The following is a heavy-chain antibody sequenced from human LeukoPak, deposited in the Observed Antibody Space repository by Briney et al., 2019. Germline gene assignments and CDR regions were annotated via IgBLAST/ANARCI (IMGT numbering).Heavy chain of an antibody. J-gene: IGHJ1*01. CDR3: APSPRTYYDSLAGYYNGSYLQH. D-gene: IGHD3-9*01. CDR2: IYYSGST. V-gene: IGHV4-59*08. Sequence: SETLSLTCTVSGGSISSYYRSWIRQPPGKGLEWIGYIYYSGSTNYNPSLKSRVTISVDTSKNQFSLKLSSVTAADTAVYYCAPSPRTYYDSLAGYYNGSYLQHWGQGTLVTVSS. CDR1: GGSISSYY.